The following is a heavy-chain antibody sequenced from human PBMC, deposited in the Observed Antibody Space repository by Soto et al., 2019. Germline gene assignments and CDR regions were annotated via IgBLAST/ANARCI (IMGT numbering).Heavy chain of an antibody. Sequence: QLQLQESGPGLVKPSETLSLTCTVSGGPISSSSYYWGWIRQPPGKGLEWIGSIHYSGSTYYNPSLKSRVTISVDTSKNQFSLKLSSVTAADTAVYYCARLGSSTVPAFDIWGQGTMVTVSS. J-gene: IGHJ3*02. V-gene: IGHV4-39*01. CDR3: ARLGSSTVPAFDI. CDR1: GGPISSSSYY. D-gene: IGHD4-17*01. CDR2: IHYSGST.